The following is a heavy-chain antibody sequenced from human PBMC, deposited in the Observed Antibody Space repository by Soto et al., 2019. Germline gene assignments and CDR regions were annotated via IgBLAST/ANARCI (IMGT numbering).Heavy chain of an antibody. D-gene: IGHD3-10*01. J-gene: IGHJ5*02. CDR1: GFTFSSYA. CDR2: ISYDGSNK. Sequence: QVQLVESGGGVVQPGRSLRLSCAASGFTFSSYAMHWVRQAPGKGLEWVAVISYDGSNKYYADSVKGRFTISRDNSKNTLYLQMNSLRAEDTAVYYCARARESGRSNWFDPWGQGTLVTGSS. V-gene: IGHV3-30-3*01. CDR3: ARARESGRSNWFDP.